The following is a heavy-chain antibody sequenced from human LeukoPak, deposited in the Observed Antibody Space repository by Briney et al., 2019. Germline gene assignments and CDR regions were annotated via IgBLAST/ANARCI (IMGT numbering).Heavy chain of an antibody. CDR1: GFTFSNYG. CDR2: IRYDGSNK. V-gene: IGHV3-30*02. D-gene: IGHD4-23*01. J-gene: IGHJ4*02. Sequence: GGSLRLSCAASGFTFSNYGTHWVRQAPGKGLEWVAFIRYDGSNKYYADSVKGRITISRDNSKNTLYLQMNSLRAEDTAVYYCAKDRSTTTVVTVDYWGQGTLVTVSS. CDR3: AKDRSTTTVVTVDY.